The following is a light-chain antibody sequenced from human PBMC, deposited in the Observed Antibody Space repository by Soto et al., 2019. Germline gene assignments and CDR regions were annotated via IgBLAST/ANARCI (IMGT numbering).Light chain of an antibody. CDR2: EVS. CDR1: SSDVGGYNY. Sequence: QSGLTQPPSASGSPGQSVTISCTGTSSDVGGYNYFSWYQQHPGKAPKLMIYEVSKRPSGVPDRFSGSKSGNTASLTVSGLQAEDEADYYCSSYAGSNNFVFGTGTKVTVL. V-gene: IGLV2-8*01. CDR3: SSYAGSNNFV. J-gene: IGLJ1*01.